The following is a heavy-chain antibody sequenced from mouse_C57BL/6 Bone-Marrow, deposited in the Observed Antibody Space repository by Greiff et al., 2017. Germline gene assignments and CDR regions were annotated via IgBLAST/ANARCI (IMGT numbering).Heavy chain of an antibody. D-gene: IGHD2-1*01. CDR1: GYTFTDYY. V-gene: IGHV1-19*01. J-gene: IGHJ3*01. CDR3: AREDGNYPFAY. Sequence: VQLQQSGPVLVKPGASVKMSCKASGYTFTDYYMNWVKQSHGKSLEWLGVINPYNGGTSYNQKFKGKATLTVDKSSSTAYMELNSLTSEDSAVYYCAREDGNYPFAYWGQGTLVPVSA. CDR2: INPYNGGT.